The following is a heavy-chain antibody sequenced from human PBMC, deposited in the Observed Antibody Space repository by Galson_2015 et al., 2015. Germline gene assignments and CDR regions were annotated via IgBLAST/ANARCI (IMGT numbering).Heavy chain of an antibody. V-gene: IGHV3-64*01. CDR2: ISSNGGST. Sequence: SLRLSCAASGFTFSSYAMHWVRQAPGKGLEYVSAISSNGGSTYYANSVEGRFTISRDNSKNTLYLQMGSLRAEDMALYYCAREWAGTGTPLDHWGQGTLVTVSS. CDR1: GFTFSSYA. J-gene: IGHJ4*02. D-gene: IGHD6-19*01. CDR3: AREWAGTGTPLDH.